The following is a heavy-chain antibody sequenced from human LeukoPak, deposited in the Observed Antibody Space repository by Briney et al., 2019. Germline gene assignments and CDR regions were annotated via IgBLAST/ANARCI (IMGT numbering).Heavy chain of an antibody. J-gene: IGHJ4*02. V-gene: IGHV3-23*01. CDR2: ISGSGGST. D-gene: IGHD3-3*01. Sequence: GGSLRLSCAASGFTFSSYAMSWVRQAPGKGLEWVSAISGSGGSTYYADSVKGRFTISRDNSKNTLYLQMNSLRAEDTAVYYCAKQTYYDFWSGYTDYWGQGALVTVSS. CDR1: GFTFSSYA. CDR3: AKQTYYDFWSGYTDY.